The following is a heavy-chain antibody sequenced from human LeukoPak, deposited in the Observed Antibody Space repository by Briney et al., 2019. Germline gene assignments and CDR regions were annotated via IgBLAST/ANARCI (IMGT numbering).Heavy chain of an antibody. V-gene: IGHV1-18*01. J-gene: IGHJ4*02. Sequence: ASVKVSYKASGYTFTSCGISWVRQAPGQGLEWMGWISAYNGNTNYAQKLQGRVTMTTDTSTSTAYMELRSLRSDDTAVYYCARETYCSSTSCYDYWGQGTLVTVSS. CDR2: ISAYNGNT. CDR3: ARETYCSSTSCYDY. CDR1: GYTFTSCG. D-gene: IGHD2-2*01.